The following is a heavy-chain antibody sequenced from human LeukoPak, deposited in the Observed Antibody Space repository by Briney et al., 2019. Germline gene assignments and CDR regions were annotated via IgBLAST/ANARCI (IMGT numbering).Heavy chain of an antibody. V-gene: IGHV3-23*01. J-gene: IGHJ3*02. CDR3: AKSFHDAFDI. CDR2: ISGSGDST. Sequence: GGSLRLSCAASGFTFSSYAMSWVRQAPGKGLEWVSAISGSGDSTCYADSVKGRFTISRDNSKNTLYLQMNSLRAEDTAVYYCAKSFHDAFDIWGQGTMVTVSS. CDR1: GFTFSSYA.